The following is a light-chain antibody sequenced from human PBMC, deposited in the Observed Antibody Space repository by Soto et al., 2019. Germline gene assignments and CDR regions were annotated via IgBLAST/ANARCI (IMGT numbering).Light chain of an antibody. CDR2: AAS. V-gene: IGKV3-20*01. CDR3: QQYSSSPTWT. J-gene: IGKJ1*01. Sequence: EIVLTQSPGTLSLSPGERATLSCRASQSVSSSYLAWYQKKPGQAPRLLIYAASSRATGIPDRFSGSGSGTDLTLTISRLEPEDFAVYYCQQYSSSPTWTFGQGTKVEIK. CDR1: QSVSSSY.